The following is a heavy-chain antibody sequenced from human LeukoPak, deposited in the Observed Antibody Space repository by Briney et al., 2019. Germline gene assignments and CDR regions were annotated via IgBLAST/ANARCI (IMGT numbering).Heavy chain of an antibody. CDR3: ARSAWPEGL. CDR2: IDQDGSGK. V-gene: IGHV3-7*01. D-gene: IGHD5-12*01. Sequence: GGSLRLSCAASGFTFSSYWMSWVRQAPGEGLEWVANIDQDGSGKNYMDSVRGRFTISRDNAKNSGYLQMNSLRAEDTGVYYCARSAWPEGLWGQGILVTVSS. CDR1: GFTFSSYW. J-gene: IGHJ4*02.